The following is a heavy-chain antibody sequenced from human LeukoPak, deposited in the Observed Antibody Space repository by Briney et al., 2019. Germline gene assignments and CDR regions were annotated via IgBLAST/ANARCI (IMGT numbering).Heavy chain of an antibody. D-gene: IGHD3-10*01. V-gene: IGHV3-21*01. CDR2: ISSSSSYI. CDR1: GFTFSSYS. J-gene: IGHJ4*02. CDR3: ARDLEGSGSYSY. Sequence: PGGSLRLSCAASGFTFSSYSMNWVRQAPGKGLEWVSSISSSSSYIYYADSVKGRFTISRDNAKNSLYLQVNSLRAEDTAVYYCARDLEGSGSYSYWGQGTLVTVSS.